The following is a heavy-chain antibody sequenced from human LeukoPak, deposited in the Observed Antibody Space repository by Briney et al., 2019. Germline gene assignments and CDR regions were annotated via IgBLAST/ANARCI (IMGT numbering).Heavy chain of an antibody. D-gene: IGHD3-22*01. Sequence: GGSLRLSCAASGFTFSSYSMNWVRQAPGKGLEWVSSISSSSSYIYYADSVKGRLTISRDNAKNSLYLQMNSLRAEDTAVYYCARDYDDGSGYYGLGYWGQGTLVTVSS. V-gene: IGHV3-21*01. J-gene: IGHJ4*02. CDR2: ISSSSSYI. CDR1: GFTFSSYS. CDR3: ARDYDDGSGYYGLGY.